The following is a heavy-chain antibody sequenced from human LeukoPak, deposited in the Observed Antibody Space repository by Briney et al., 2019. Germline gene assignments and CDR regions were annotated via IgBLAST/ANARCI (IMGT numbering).Heavy chain of an antibody. J-gene: IGHJ4*02. V-gene: IGHV3-21*01. D-gene: IGHD3-22*01. CDR2: VSSSSSYI. Sequence: KAGGSLRLFCSASGFIFHTYSMNWVRQAPGKGLEWVSSVSSSSSYIYYADSVKGLFTVSRDNTKTSLFLQMNSLRADDTAVYYCAKDRGRYYDSSGYYWGYYFDSWGQGILVTVST. CDR1: GFIFHTYS. CDR3: AKDRGRYYDSSGYYWGYYFDS.